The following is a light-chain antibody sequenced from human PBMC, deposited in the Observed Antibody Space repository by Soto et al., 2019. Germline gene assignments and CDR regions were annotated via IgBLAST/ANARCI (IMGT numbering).Light chain of an antibody. CDR2: GNS. Sequence: QSVLTQPPSVSGAPGQRVTISCTGSSSNIGAGYDVHWYQQLPGTAPKLLIYGNSNRPSGVPDPFSGSKSGTSASLAMTGLQAEDEADYYFQSYDSSLSGYVVFGGGTKLTVL. CDR1: SSNIGAGYD. J-gene: IGLJ2*01. CDR3: QSYDSSLSGYVV. V-gene: IGLV1-40*01.